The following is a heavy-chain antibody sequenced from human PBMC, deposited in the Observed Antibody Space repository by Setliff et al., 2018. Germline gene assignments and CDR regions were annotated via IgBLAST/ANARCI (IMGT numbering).Heavy chain of an antibody. Sequence: GGSLRLSCAASGFTFSSYWMSWVRQAPGKGLEWVALISATGGATYYADSVKGRFTISRDNSKNTLYLQMNSLRAEDTAVYYCAKTRGSNWNFFYYMDVWGKGTTVTVSS. CDR3: AKTRGSNWNFFYYMDV. D-gene: IGHD1-1*01. J-gene: IGHJ6*03. CDR2: ISATGGAT. CDR1: GFTFSSYW. V-gene: IGHV3-23*01.